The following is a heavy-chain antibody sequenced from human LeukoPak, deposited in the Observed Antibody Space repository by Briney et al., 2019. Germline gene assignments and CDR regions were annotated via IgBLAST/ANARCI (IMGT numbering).Heavy chain of an antibody. CDR1: GYTFTSYG. D-gene: IGHD1-1*01. CDR3: AGHLTKLEELVEYYFDY. Sequence: ASVKVSCKASGYTFTSYGISWVRQAPGQGLEWMGWISAYNGNTNYAQKLQGGVTMTTDTSTSTAYMELRSLRSDDTAVYYCAGHLTKLEELVEYYFDYWGQGTLVTVSS. CDR2: ISAYNGNT. J-gene: IGHJ4*02. V-gene: IGHV1-18*01.